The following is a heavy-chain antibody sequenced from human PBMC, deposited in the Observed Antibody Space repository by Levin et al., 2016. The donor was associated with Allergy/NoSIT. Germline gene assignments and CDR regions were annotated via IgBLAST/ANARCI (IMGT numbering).Heavy chain of an antibody. CDR2: IYIDGST. Sequence: WIRQPPGKGLEWIGRIYIDGSTIYNPSLKSRVTISVDTSKSQFSLKLSSVTAADTAVYYCASLGATRPGTWGQGTLVTVSS. CDR3: ASLGATRPGT. J-gene: IGHJ5*02. V-gene: IGHV4-61*02. D-gene: IGHD1-26*01.